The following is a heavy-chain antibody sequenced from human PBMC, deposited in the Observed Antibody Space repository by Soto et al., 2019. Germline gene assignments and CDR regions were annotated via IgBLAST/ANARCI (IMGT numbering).Heavy chain of an antibody. CDR2: ISGSDDST. J-gene: IGHJ4*02. D-gene: IGHD6-6*01. Sequence: GGSLRLSCAASGFTFSSYAMSWVRQAPGKGLEWVSVISGSDDSTYCADSVKGRFTISRDNSKNTLYLQMNSLRAEDTAVYYCAKRSSSSTFDYWGQGTLVTVSS. CDR1: GFTFSSYA. CDR3: AKRSSSSTFDY. V-gene: IGHV3-23*01.